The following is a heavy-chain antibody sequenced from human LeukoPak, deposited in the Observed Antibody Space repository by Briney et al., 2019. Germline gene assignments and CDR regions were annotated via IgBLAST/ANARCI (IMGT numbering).Heavy chain of an antibody. CDR1: GFTFDDYG. CDR2: IKRDGSEK. Sequence: PGGSLRLPCAASGFTFDDYGMSWVRQAPGKGLEWVANIKRDGSEKYYVDSVKGRFTISRDNAENSLYLQMNSLRAEDTAVYYCARTPTPPSMIKLDNFDYWGQGTLVTVSS. D-gene: IGHD3-22*01. J-gene: IGHJ4*02. V-gene: IGHV3-7*01. CDR3: ARTPTPPSMIKLDNFDY.